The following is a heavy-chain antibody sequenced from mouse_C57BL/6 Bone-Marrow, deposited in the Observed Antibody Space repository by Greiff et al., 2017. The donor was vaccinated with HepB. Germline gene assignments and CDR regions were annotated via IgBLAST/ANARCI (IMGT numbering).Heavy chain of an antibody. Sequence: EVQVVESGGGLVKPGGSLKLSCAASGFTFSSYAMSWVRQTPEKRLEWVATISDGGSYTYYPDNVKGRFTISRDNAKNNLYLQMSHLKSEDTAMYYCAREDYPGWFAYWGQGTLVTVSA. J-gene: IGHJ3*01. D-gene: IGHD5-5*01. CDR1: GFTFSSYA. V-gene: IGHV5-4*01. CDR2: ISDGGSYT. CDR3: AREDYPGWFAY.